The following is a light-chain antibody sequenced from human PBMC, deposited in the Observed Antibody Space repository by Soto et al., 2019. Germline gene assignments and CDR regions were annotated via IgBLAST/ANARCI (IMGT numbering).Light chain of an antibody. J-gene: IGKJ4*01. Sequence: EIVMTQSPATLSVSPGERATLSCWASQSVSSNLAWYQQKPGQSPRLLIYGASTRATGIPARFSGSGSGTEFTLTISSLQSEDFAVYYCQQYNNWPRALTFGGGTKVEIK. CDR1: QSVSSN. V-gene: IGKV3-15*01. CDR3: QQYNNWPRALT. CDR2: GAS.